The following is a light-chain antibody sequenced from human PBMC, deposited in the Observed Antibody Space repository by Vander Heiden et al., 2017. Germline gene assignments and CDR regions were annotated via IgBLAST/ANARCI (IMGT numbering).Light chain of an antibody. CDR2: AAS. Sequence: EIVMTQSPATLSVSPGERASLSCRASLSVSSNLAWYQHKPGQAPSLLIYAASTRDTGVPARFSGSGYGTEFTLTISSRQSEDFAVYYCQQDKNWPPLTFGGGTKVEIK. CDR1: LSVSSN. CDR3: QQDKNWPPLT. V-gene: IGKV3-15*01. J-gene: IGKJ4*01.